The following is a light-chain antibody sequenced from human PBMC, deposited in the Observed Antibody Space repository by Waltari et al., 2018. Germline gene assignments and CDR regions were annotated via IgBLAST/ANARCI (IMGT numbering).Light chain of an antibody. CDR1: QDISSW. Sequence: DIQMTQSPASVSASVGARVTITCRASQDISSWLAWYQQNPGKAPKLLINTASSLQSGVPSRFSGSGSGTAFTLTITSLQPEDFATYYWQQDDSFPLTFGGGTKVDIK. J-gene: IGKJ4*01. V-gene: IGKV1-12*01. CDR3: QQDDSFPLT. CDR2: TAS.